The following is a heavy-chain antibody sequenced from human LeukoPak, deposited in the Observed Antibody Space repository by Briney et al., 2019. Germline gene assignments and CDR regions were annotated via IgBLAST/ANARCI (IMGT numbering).Heavy chain of an antibody. Sequence: PGGSLRLSCAASGFIFNSHWMTWVRQAPGMGLEWVGNIRHDGDEKFYADSVRGRFTISRDNAKNSLYLHMNSLRAEDTAIYYCARVRTEWYIDLWGRGTLVTVSS. D-gene: IGHD2-8*02. J-gene: IGHJ2*01. V-gene: IGHV3-7*01. CDR1: GFIFNSHW. CDR2: IRHDGDEK. CDR3: ARVRTEWYIDL.